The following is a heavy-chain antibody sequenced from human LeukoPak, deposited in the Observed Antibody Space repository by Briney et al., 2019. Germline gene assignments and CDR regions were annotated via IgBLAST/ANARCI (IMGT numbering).Heavy chain of an antibody. CDR3: ARVQYQLLFEGNWFDP. D-gene: IGHD2-2*01. Sequence: SVKLSCKASGGTFSSYAISWVRQAPGQGLEWMGGIIPIFGTANYAQKFQGRVTITTDESTSTAYMELSSLISEDTAVYYCARVQYQLLFEGNWFDPWGQGTLVTVSS. CDR2: IIPIFGTA. CDR1: GGTFSSYA. V-gene: IGHV1-69*05. J-gene: IGHJ5*02.